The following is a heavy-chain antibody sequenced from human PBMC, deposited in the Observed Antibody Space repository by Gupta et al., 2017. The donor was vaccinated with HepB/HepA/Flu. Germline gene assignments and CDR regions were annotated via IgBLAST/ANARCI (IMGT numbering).Heavy chain of an antibody. D-gene: IGHD3-22*01. Sequence: QVQLQQWGAGLLKPSETLSLTCAVYGGSFSGYYWSWIRPPPGKGLEWIGEINHSGSTNYNPSLKSRVTISVDTSKNQFSLKLSSVTAADTAVYYCARGRVITMIVVVISNWFDPWGQGTLVTVSS. V-gene: IGHV4-34*01. CDR1: GGSFSGYY. CDR3: ARGRVITMIVVVISNWFDP. CDR2: INHSGST. J-gene: IGHJ5*02.